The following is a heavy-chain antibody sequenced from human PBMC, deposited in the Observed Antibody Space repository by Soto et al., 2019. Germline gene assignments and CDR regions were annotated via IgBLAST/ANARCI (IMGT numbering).Heavy chain of an antibody. D-gene: IGHD5-18*01. CDR1: GFTFDDYT. V-gene: IGHV3-43*01. CDR3: AKDLTAMGPVYYYYGMDV. J-gene: IGHJ6*02. CDR2: ISWDGGST. Sequence: GGSLRLSCAASGFTFDDYTMHWVRQAPGKGLEWVSLISWDGGSTYYADSVKGRFTISRDNSKNSLYLQMNSLRTEDTALYYCAKDLTAMGPVYYYYGMDVWGQGTTVTVSS.